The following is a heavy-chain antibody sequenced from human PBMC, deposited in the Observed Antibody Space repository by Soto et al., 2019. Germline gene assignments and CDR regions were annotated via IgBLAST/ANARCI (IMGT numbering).Heavy chain of an antibody. CDR1: GFSFSSYD. J-gene: IGHJ3*02. CDR3: AKEDDAWTNGHFDI. D-gene: IGHD2-8*01. CDR2: ISGSGDNA. Sequence: EVQLLESGGGWAQPGGSLRLSCAASGFSFSSYDMSWVRQAPGKGLEWVSGISGSGDNAYYADSVKGRFTISRDNSKNTLYVQMNSLRSEDSAIYYCAKEDDAWTNGHFDIWGQGTVGTVSS. V-gene: IGHV3-23*01.